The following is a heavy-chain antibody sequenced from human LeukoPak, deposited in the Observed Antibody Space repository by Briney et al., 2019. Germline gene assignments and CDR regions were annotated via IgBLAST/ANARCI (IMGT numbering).Heavy chain of an antibody. CDR1: GYSFTSYW. CDR3: ARHPIAAAGTGWFDP. Sequence: GESLKISCKGSGYSFTSYWIGWVRQMPGKGLEWMGIIYPGDSDTRYSPSFQGQVTISADKSINTAYLQWSSLKASDTAMYYCARHPIAAAGTGWFDPWGQGTLVTVSS. V-gene: IGHV5-51*01. CDR2: IYPGDSDT. D-gene: IGHD6-13*01. J-gene: IGHJ5*02.